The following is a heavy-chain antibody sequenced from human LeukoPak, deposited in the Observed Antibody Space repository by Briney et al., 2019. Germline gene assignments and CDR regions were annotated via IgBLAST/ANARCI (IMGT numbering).Heavy chain of an antibody. CDR3: ARGSGMATINYYYYGMDV. J-gene: IGHJ6*02. Sequence: PSETLSLTCTVSGGSISSYYWSRIRQPPGKGLEWIGYIYYSGSTNYNPSLKSRVTISVDTSKNQFSLKLSSVTAADTAVYYCARGSGMATINYYYYGMDVWGQGTTVTVSS. D-gene: IGHD5-12*01. CDR2: IYYSGST. V-gene: IGHV4-59*01. CDR1: GGSISSYY.